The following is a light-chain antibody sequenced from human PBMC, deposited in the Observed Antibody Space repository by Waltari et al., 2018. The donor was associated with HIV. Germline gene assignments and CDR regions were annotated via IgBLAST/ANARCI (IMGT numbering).Light chain of an antibody. V-gene: IGLV2-11*01. CDR2: DVS. CDR3: CSFADSSTWV. J-gene: IGLJ3*02. Sequence: QSALTQPRSVSGSPGQSVTISCPGASSDLGAYNYVSWYQQHPGKAPRLMIYDVSKRPSGLPDRFSGSKSGNTASLTISGLQAEDEADYYCCSFADSSTWVFGGGTKLTVL. CDR1: SSDLGAYNY.